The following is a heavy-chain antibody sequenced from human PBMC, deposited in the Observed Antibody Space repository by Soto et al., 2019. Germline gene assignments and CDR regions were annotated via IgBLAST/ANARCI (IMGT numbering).Heavy chain of an antibody. CDR2: INPSGFST. CDR1: GYTFSSSY. D-gene: IGHD5-18*01. Sequence: QVQLVQSGAEVKKPGASVKISCKASGYTFSSSYIHWVRQAPGQGLEWMGLINPSGFSTDYAQTFQGRVTVTRDTSTSIVYMELSSLRSEDTAVYYCASGGYTYGFSAMDVWGPGTTVAVSS. J-gene: IGHJ6*02. CDR3: ASGGYTYGFSAMDV. V-gene: IGHV1-46*01.